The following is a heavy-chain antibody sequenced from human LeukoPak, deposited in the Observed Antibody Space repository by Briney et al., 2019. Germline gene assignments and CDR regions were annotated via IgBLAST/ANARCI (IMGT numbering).Heavy chain of an antibody. Sequence: SVKVSCKASGGTFSSYAISLVRQAPGQGLEWMGGIIPIFGTANYAQKFQGRVTITADESTSTAYMELSSLRSEDTAVYYCAREYYYDSSGYYHYWGQGTLVTVSS. CDR1: GGTFSSYA. CDR2: IIPIFGTA. J-gene: IGHJ4*02. D-gene: IGHD3-22*01. CDR3: AREYYYDSSGYYHY. V-gene: IGHV1-69*13.